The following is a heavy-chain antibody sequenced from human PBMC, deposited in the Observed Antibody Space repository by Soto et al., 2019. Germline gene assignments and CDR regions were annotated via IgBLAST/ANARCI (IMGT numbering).Heavy chain of an antibody. CDR3: ARDRMQGYSSSWYPFDY. CDR2: ISAHNGNT. J-gene: IGHJ4*02. D-gene: IGHD6-13*01. CDR1: GYTFTSYG. Sequence: QVQLVQSGAEVKKPGASVKVSCKASGYTFTSYGISWVRQAPGQGLEWMGWISAHNGNTNYAQKLQGRVTMTTDTSTSTAYMELRSLRSDDTAVYYCARDRMQGYSSSWYPFDYWGQGTLVTVSS. V-gene: IGHV1-18*01.